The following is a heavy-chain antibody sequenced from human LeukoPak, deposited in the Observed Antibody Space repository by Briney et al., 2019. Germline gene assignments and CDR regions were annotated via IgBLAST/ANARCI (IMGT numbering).Heavy chain of an antibody. CDR1: GYTFTSYG. D-gene: IGHD2-15*01. V-gene: IGHV1-18*01. CDR2: ISAYNGNT. Sequence: ASVKVSCKASGYTFTSYGISWVRQAPGQGLEWMGWISAYNGNTNYAQKLQGRVTMATDTSTSTAYMELRSLRSDDTAVYYCARDVVVVAASNWFDPWGQGTLVTVSS. J-gene: IGHJ5*02. CDR3: ARDVVVVAASNWFDP.